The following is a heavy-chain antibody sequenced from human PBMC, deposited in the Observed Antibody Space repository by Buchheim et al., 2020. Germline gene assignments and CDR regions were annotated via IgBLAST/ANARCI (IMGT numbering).Heavy chain of an antibody. CDR1: GFTISSYA. J-gene: IGHJ4*02. D-gene: IGHD5-12*01. V-gene: IGHV3-23*01. CDR2: IGSGGNT. Sequence: EVQLLEPGGGLVQPGGSLRLSCAASGFTISSYAMRWVRQAPGKGLEWVSTIGSGGNTYYADSVKGRFTISRDNSKNTLSVQMHSLRAEDTAVYYCAKGGPSSLYYFDYWGQGTL. CDR3: AKGGPSSLYYFDY.